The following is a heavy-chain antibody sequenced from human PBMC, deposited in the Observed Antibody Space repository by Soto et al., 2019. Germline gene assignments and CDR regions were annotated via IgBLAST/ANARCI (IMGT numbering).Heavy chain of an antibody. CDR1: GLTFNSYA. Sequence: GGSRRLSCAASGLTFNSYAMSGGGQAPGKGLEWVSAISGSGGSTYYADSVKGRFTISRDNSKNTLYLQMNSLRAEDTAVYYCAKVFSYDSSGYFDYWGQGTLVTGSS. D-gene: IGHD3-22*01. V-gene: IGHV3-23*01. J-gene: IGHJ4*02. CDR2: ISGSGGST. CDR3: AKVFSYDSSGYFDY.